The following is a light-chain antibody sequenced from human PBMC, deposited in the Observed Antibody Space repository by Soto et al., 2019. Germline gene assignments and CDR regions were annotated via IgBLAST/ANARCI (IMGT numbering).Light chain of an antibody. CDR1: QGLSANY. CDR3: QQYGNSPPT. V-gene: IGKV3-20*01. J-gene: IGKJ4*01. Sequence: EMVWTQSPATLSFFQGERATLSCRPGQGLSANYLPWYQQSPGQPPRLLIYGASSRATGTPERFSGSGSATDFTLTISRLEPEDFAVYHCQQYGNSPPTFGGGTKVEI. CDR2: GAS.